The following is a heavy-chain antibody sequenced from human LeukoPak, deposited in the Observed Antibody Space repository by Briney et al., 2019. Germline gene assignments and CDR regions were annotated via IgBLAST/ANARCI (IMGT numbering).Heavy chain of an antibody. CDR3: AKDIAAAGPDY. D-gene: IGHD6-13*01. J-gene: IGHJ4*02. CDR1: RFTFSSYG. Sequence: PGGSLRLSCAASRFTFSSYGMHWVRQAPGKGLEWVAVISYDGSNKYYADSVKGRSTISRDNSKNTLYLQMNSLRAEDTAVYYCAKDIAAAGPDYWGQGTLVTVSS. CDR2: ISYDGSNK. V-gene: IGHV3-30*18.